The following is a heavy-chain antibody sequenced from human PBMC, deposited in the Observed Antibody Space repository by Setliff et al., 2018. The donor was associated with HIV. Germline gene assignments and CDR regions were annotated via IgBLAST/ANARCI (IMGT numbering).Heavy chain of an antibody. D-gene: IGHD5-12*01. CDR3: ARGVYRPWGGYSAFATDAFET. CDR1: SGPISNGGFY. CDR2: IYYSGGT. J-gene: IGHJ3*02. Sequence: SETLSLTCTVSSGPISNGGFYWSWIRHHPGKGLEWIGYIYYSGGTYYSPSLKSRVSMSIDTFKNQFSLNLTSVTAADTAVYYCARGVYRPWGGYSAFATDAFETWGQGTLVTVSS. V-gene: IGHV4-31*03.